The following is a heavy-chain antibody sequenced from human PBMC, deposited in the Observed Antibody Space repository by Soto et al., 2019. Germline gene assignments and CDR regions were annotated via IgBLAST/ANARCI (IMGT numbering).Heavy chain of an antibody. V-gene: IGHV1-69*01. CDR1: GGTFSSYA. Sequence: QVQLVQSGAEVQKPGSSVKVSCKASGGTFSSYAISWVRQAPGQGLEWMGGIIPIFGTANYAQKFQGRVTITADESTSTAYMELSSLRSEDTAVYYCARGAPTAMVTAAHYYYYGMDVWGQGTTVTVSS. CDR2: IIPIFGTA. CDR3: ARGAPTAMVTAAHYYYYGMDV. D-gene: IGHD5-18*01. J-gene: IGHJ6*02.